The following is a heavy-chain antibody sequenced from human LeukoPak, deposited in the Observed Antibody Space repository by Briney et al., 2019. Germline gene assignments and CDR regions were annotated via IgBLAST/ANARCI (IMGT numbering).Heavy chain of an antibody. V-gene: IGHV1-2*02. Sequence: GASVKVSCKASGYTFTGYYMHWVRQAPGQGLEWMGWINPNSGGTNYAQKFQGRVTMTRDTSISTAYMELSRLRSDGTAVYYCARGDIVVVPAAMGAFDIWGQGTMVTVSS. D-gene: IGHD2-2*01. CDR1: GYTFTGYY. CDR2: INPNSGGT. J-gene: IGHJ3*02. CDR3: ARGDIVVVPAAMGAFDI.